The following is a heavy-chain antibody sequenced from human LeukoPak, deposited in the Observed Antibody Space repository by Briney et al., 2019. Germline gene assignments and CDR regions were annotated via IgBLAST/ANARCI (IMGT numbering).Heavy chain of an antibody. CDR2: ISSSSYI. V-gene: IGHV3-21*01. CDR3: ARAYYYDSSGYYLV. J-gene: IGHJ4*02. D-gene: IGHD3-22*01. CDR1: GFTFSSYS. Sequence: GGSLRLSCAASGFTFSSYSMNWVRQAPGKGLEWVSSISSSSYIYYADSVKGRFTISRDNAKNSLYLQMNSLRAEDTAVYYCARAYYYDSSGYYLVWGQGTLVTVSS.